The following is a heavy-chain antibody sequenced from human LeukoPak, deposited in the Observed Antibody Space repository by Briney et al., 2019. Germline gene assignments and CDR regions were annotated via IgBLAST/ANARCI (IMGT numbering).Heavy chain of an antibody. CDR3: ARDWGYGDYVVFDY. D-gene: IGHD4-17*01. CDR1: GFTFSSYS. J-gene: IGHJ4*02. V-gene: IGHV3-21*01. Sequence: GGSLRLSCAASGFTFSSYSMNWVRQAPGKGLEWVSSISSSSYIYYADSVKGRFTISRDNAKNSLYLQMNSLRAEDTAVYYCARDWGYGDYVVFDYWGQGTLVTVSS. CDR2: ISSSSYI.